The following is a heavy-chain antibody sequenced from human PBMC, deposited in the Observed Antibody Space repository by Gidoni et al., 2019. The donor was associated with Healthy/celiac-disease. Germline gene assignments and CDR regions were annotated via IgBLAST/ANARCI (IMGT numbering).Heavy chain of an antibody. V-gene: IGHV3-48*02. J-gene: IGHJ4*02. CDR3: ARNGYSYGYPLVDY. D-gene: IGHD5-18*01. CDR1: GFTFRSYS. Sequence: EVQLVESGGGLVQPGGSLRLSCAASGFTFRSYSMNWVRQAPGKGLEWVSYISSSSSTIYYADSVKGRFTISRDNAKNSLYLQMNSLRDEDTAVYYCARNGYSYGYPLVDYWGQGTLVTVSS. CDR2: ISSSSSTI.